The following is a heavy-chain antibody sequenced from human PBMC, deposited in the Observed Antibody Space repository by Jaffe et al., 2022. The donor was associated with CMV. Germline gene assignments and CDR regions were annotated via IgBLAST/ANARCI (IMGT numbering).Heavy chain of an antibody. Sequence: QVQLQESGPGLVKPSGTLSLTCAVSGGSISSNYWWSWVRQPPGKGLEWVGQMYHTGITNFNPSLKSRVTISIDTSTNHFSLRLTSVTAADTAVYYCARAYGYSFQHWGQGTLVTVSS. D-gene: IGHD6-13*01. J-gene: IGHJ4*02. CDR1: GGSISSNYW. CDR2: MYHTGIT. CDR3: ARAYGYSFQH. V-gene: IGHV4-4*02.